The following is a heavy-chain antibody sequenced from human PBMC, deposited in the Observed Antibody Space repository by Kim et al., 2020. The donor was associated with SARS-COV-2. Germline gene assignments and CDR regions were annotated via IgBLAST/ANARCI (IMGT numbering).Heavy chain of an antibody. CDR3: ATHYGDYLH. V-gene: IGHV5-10-1*01. Sequence: SYTNYSPSFQGHVTISADKSISTAYLQWSSLKASDTAMYYCATHYGDYLHWGQGTLVTVSS. D-gene: IGHD4-17*01. J-gene: IGHJ4*02. CDR2: SYT.